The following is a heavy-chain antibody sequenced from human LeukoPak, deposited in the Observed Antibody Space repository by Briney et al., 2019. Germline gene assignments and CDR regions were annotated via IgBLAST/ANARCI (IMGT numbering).Heavy chain of an antibody. J-gene: IGHJ4*02. CDR3: ARHWELLSPLYFDY. D-gene: IGHD1-26*01. CDR1: GYSISSGYY. CDR2: IYHSGST. Sequence: PSETLSLNCAVSGYSISSGYYWGWIRQPPGKGLEWIGSIYHSGSTYYNPSLKSRVTISVDTSKNQFSLKLSSVTAADTAVYYCARHWELLSPLYFDYWGQGTLVTVSS. V-gene: IGHV4-38-2*01.